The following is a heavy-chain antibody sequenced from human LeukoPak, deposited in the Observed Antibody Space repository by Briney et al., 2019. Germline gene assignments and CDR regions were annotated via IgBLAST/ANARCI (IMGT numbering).Heavy chain of an antibody. CDR3: AKDYTRGDAFDI. J-gene: IGHJ3*02. V-gene: IGHV3-7*01. Sequence: GGSLRLSCAASGFTFSSYWMSWVRQAPGKGLEWVANIKQDGSEKYYVDSVKGRLTTSRDNAKNSLYLQMNSLRAEDTAVYYCAKDYTRGDAFDIWGQGTMVTVSS. CDR1: GFTFSSYW. D-gene: IGHD4-11*01. CDR2: IKQDGSEK.